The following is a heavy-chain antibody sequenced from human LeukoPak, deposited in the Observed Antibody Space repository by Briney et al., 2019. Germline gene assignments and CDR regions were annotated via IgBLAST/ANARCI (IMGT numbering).Heavy chain of an antibody. J-gene: IGHJ4*02. CDR1: GFTLDDYG. D-gene: IGHD2-15*01. CDR3: ARGYCSGNSCRLFDY. CDR2: VTWNAGST. Sequence: GGSLRLSCAASGFTLDDYGMAWVRQPPGKGLEWVSGVTWNAGSTGYADSVKGRFTISRDNAKSSLYLQMNSLRAEDTALYYCARGYCSGNSCRLFDYWGQGTLVTVSS. V-gene: IGHV3-20*04.